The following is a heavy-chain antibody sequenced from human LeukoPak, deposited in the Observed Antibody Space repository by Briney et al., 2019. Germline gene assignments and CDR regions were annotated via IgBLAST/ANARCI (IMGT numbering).Heavy chain of an antibody. V-gene: IGHV3-15*01. Sequence: GGSLRLSCAASGFTFSSYEMNWVRQAPGKGLEWVGRIKTKIDGGTTDYAAPVKGRFTISRDDSKKTLYLQMNSLETEDTAVYYCTAYHSGSCYYWGQGTLVTVS. CDR2: IKTKIDGGTT. CDR1: GFTFSSYE. CDR3: TAYHSGSCYY. D-gene: IGHD1-26*01. J-gene: IGHJ4*02.